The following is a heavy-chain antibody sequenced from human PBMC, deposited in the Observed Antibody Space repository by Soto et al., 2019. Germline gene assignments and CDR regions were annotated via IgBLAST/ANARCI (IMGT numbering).Heavy chain of an antibody. CDR1: GFTFSDYG. V-gene: IGHV3-33*01. CDR3: ARRSGPRGFWSTYSLDYGLHV. D-gene: IGHD3-3*01. J-gene: IGHJ6*02. CDR2: IWSDGNKK. Sequence: GVLRLSCTASGFTFSDYGMHWVRQAPGKGLEWVAVIWSDGNKKYYAESVKGRFTVSRDNSKDTLYLQMNNLRAEDTAVYFCARRSGPRGFWSTYSLDYGLHVWVRSTPVPVSS.